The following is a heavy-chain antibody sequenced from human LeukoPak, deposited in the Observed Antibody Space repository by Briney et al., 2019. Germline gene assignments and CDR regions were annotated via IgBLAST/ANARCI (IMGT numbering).Heavy chain of an antibody. J-gene: IGHJ4*01. CDR3: ARAVRIQLLLEY. Sequence: ASVKVSCKASGYTFRTYVVAWVRQAPGQGLEWMGWMYLNSGNTGFAQKFKGRVTMTSDASIGSAYMELSSLRSEDTAVYFCARAVRIQLLLEYWGHGTLITVSS. CDR1: GYTFRTYV. CDR2: MYLNSGNT. D-gene: IGHD2-2*01. V-gene: IGHV1-8*01.